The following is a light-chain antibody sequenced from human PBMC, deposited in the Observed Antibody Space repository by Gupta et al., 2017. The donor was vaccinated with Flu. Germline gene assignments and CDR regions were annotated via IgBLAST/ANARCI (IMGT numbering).Light chain of an antibody. CDR2: DDS. J-gene: IGLJ1*01. CDR3: HVRDSNGSHDV. V-gene: IGLV3-21*02. Sequence: SYALTQSPSVSVAPGQTARITCRGDSIGRNSAHWYQQKPGQAPVVVIYDDSDRPSGNPERFSGANSGNTATLTISRAEAGDEADYYCHVRDSNGSHDVFGTGTKVTVL. CDR1: SIGRNS.